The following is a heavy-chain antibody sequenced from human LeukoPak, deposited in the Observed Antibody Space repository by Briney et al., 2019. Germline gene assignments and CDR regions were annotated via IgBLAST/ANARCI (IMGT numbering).Heavy chain of an antibody. D-gene: IGHD6-19*01. CDR1: GGSISSRSYY. Sequence: PSETLSLTCAVSGGSISSRSYYWGWICQPPGKGLEWIGKISDSGSTYYSPSLRSRVTISIDMSKNQFSLKLSSVTAADTAVYYCARTVAVGVDDWFDPWGQGTLVTVSS. CDR3: ARTVAVGVDDWFDP. CDR2: ISDSGST. V-gene: IGHV4-39*07. J-gene: IGHJ5*02.